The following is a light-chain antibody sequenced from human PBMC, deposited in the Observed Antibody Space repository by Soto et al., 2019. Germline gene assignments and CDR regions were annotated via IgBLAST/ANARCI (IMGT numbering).Light chain of an antibody. CDR3: SSYAGSNNLYV. Sequence: QSALTQPPSASGSPGQSVTISCTGTSSDVGANNFVSWYQQHPGKAPKLMIYEVSKRPSGVPDRFSGTKSGNTASLTVSGLQDEDEADYYCSSYAGSNNLYVFGAGTKLTVL. CDR1: SSDVGANNF. V-gene: IGLV2-8*01. CDR2: EVS. J-gene: IGLJ1*01.